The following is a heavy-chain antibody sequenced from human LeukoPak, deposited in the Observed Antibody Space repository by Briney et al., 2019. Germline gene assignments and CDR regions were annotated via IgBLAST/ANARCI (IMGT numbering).Heavy chain of an antibody. CDR1: GFTFSSYA. Sequence: PGGSLRLSXAASGFTFSSYAMSWVRQAPGKGLEWVPAISGSGGRTYYADSVKGRFTISRDNSKNTLYLQMNSLRAEDTAVYYCAKAAPSRITIFGVVFDYWGQGTLVTVSS. CDR2: ISGSGGRT. J-gene: IGHJ4*02. D-gene: IGHD3-3*01. CDR3: AKAAPSRITIFGVVFDY. V-gene: IGHV3-23*01.